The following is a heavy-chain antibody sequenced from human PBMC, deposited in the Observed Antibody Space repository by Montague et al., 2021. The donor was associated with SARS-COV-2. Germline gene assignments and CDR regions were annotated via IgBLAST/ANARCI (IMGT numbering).Heavy chain of an antibody. J-gene: IGHJ4*02. V-gene: IGHV3-9*01. CDR3: AKAPWGSDWYYFDY. CDR1: GFPFNDYA. CDR2: VDWSSGFF. Sequence: SLRLSCAASGFPFNDYAMHWVRQAPGAGLEWVAGVDWSSGFFAYADSVRGRFTISRDNAKNSLYLQMNSPKVEDTALYYCAKAPWGSDWYYFDYWGQGTLVTVSS. D-gene: IGHD3-9*01.